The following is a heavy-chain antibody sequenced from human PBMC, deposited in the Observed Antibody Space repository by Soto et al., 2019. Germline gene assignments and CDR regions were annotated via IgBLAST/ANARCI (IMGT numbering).Heavy chain of an antibody. CDR2: IYYSGST. D-gene: IGHD3-16*01. CDR3: ARESGSYDPLDY. J-gene: IGHJ4*02. CDR1: GVSISSYY. Sequence: PSETLSLTCTVSGVSISSYYWTWIRQPPGKELEWIGYIYYSGSTNYNPSLRSRVTISIDTSKNQFSLRLRSVTAADTAVYYCARESGSYDPLDYWGQGTLVTVSS. V-gene: IGHV4-59*01.